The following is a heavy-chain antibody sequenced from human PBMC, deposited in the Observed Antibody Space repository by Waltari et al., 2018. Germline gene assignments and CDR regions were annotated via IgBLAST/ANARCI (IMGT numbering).Heavy chain of an antibody. Sequence: LVQSGAEVMKPGASVRVSCKASRDAVTEHYIHWVRQAPGQGLEWMGWVNPNGGGTNYAQRCAGRITVTWDASITTAYMEFSRLTSGDTAVYFCAREYCGGDCRLFDYWGQGTPVTVSS. CDR2: VNPNGGGT. CDR1: RDAVTEHY. D-gene: IGHD2-21*02. J-gene: IGHJ4*02. V-gene: IGHV1-2*02. CDR3: AREYCGGDCRLFDY.